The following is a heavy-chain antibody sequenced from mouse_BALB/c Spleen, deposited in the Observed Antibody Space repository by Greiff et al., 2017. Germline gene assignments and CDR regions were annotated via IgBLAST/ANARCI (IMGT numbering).Heavy chain of an antibody. CDR2: IDPENGDT. CDR3: NDYGSSYGD. V-gene: IGHV14-4*02. Sequence: DVKLQESGAELVRSGASVKLSCTASGFNIKDYYMHWVKQRPEQGLEWIGWIDPENGDTESAPKFQGKATMTADTSSNTAYLQLSSLTSEDTVVYYCNDYGSSYGDWGQGTTLTVSS. CDR1: GFNIKDYY. D-gene: IGHD1-1*01. J-gene: IGHJ2*01.